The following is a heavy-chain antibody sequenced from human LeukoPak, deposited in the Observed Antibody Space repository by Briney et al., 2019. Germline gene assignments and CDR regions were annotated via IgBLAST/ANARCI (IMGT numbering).Heavy chain of an antibody. D-gene: IGHD3-22*01. CDR1: GFTFSSYA. CDR2: ISYDGSNK. CDR3: ARPYPYDSSGYYSHRDDY. V-gene: IGHV3-30*04. J-gene: IGHJ4*02. Sequence: GRSLRLSCAASGFTFSSYAMPWVRQAPGKGLEWVAVISYDGSNKYYADSVKGRFTISRDNSKNTLYLQMNSLRAEDTAVYYCARPYPYDSSGYYSHRDDYWGQGTLVTVSS.